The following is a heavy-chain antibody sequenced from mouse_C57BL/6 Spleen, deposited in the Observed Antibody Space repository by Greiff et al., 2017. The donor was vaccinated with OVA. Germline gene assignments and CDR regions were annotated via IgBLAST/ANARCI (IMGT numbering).Heavy chain of an antibody. D-gene: IGHD2-14*01. CDR3: AKTGDYYRRAMDY. J-gene: IGHJ4*01. CDR1: GFSLTSYG. Sequence: QVQLKESGPGLVQPSQSLSITCTVSGFSLTSYGVHWVRQSPGKGLEWLGVIWRGGSTDYNAAFMSRLSITKDNSKSQVFFKMNSLQADDTAIYYCAKTGDYYRRAMDYWGQGTSVTVSS. V-gene: IGHV2-5*01. CDR2: IWRGGST.